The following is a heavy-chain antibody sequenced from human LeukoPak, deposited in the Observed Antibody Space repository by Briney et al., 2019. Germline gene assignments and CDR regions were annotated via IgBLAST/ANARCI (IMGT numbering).Heavy chain of an antibody. CDR2: ISHSGSA. Sequence: SETLSLTCAVYGGSFSDYYWSWIRQSPDKGLEWTGEISHSGSANYNPSLKSRLTISVDTSKNQFSLKLSSVTAADTAVYYCARGISSGWYLGWFDPWGQGTLVTVSS. D-gene: IGHD6-19*01. CDR1: GGSFSDYY. J-gene: IGHJ5*02. V-gene: IGHV4-34*01. CDR3: ARGISSGWYLGWFDP.